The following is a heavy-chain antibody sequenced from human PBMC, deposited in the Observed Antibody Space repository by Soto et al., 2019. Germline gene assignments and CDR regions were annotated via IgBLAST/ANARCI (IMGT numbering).Heavy chain of an antibody. V-gene: IGHV3-73*01. Sequence: EVQLVESGGGLVQPGGSLKLSCAASGFTFSGSAMHWVRQASGKGLEWVGRIRSKANSYATAYAASVKGRFTIYRDDSKNTGYLQMNSLKTEDTAVYYCTRPPYDFWSGYHRSSEAHEVWGKGTTVTVSS. CDR3: TRPPYDFWSGYHRSSEAHEV. D-gene: IGHD3-3*01. CDR2: IRSKANSYAT. J-gene: IGHJ6*04. CDR1: GFTFSGSA.